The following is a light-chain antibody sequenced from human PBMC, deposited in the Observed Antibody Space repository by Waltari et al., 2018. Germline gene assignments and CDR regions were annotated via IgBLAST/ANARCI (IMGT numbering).Light chain of an antibody. J-gene: IGLJ2*01. Sequence: QSALTQPRSVSGSPGQSVAISCTVTSSDVWAYNSVSWYQQHPGKAPKLMIFDFTKRPSGVPDRFSGSKSAYTASLTISRLQVDDEADYYCCSYAGDFTMLFGGGTKLTVL. CDR3: CSYAGDFTML. V-gene: IGLV2-11*01. CDR2: DFT. CDR1: SSDVWAYNS.